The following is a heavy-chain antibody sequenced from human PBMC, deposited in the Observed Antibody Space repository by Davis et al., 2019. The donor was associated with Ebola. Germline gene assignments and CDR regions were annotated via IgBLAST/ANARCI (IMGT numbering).Heavy chain of an antibody. CDR2: INGGGGST. CDR3: AKDRVSGSYVARQRELDY. D-gene: IGHD1-26*01. CDR1: GFTFSRYA. V-gene: IGHV3-23*01. J-gene: IGHJ4*02. Sequence: PGGSLRLSCAASGFTFSRYAMSWVRQAPGKGMEWVSAINGGGGSTFYANSVKGRFTISRDNSKNTLYLQMNSLRAEDTAVYYCAKDRVSGSYVARQRELDYWGQGTLVTVSS.